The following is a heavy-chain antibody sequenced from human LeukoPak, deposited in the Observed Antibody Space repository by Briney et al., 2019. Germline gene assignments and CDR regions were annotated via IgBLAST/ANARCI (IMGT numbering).Heavy chain of an antibody. CDR3: ARCFRSGGSCYFDY. CDR1: GFTFSSYW. V-gene: IGHV3-74*01. J-gene: IGHJ4*02. Sequence: GGSLRLSCAASGFTFSSYWIHWVRQAPGKGLVWVSRINSDGSSTSYADSVKGRFTISRDNAKNTLYLQMNSLRAEDTAVYYCARCFRSGGSCYFDYWGQGTLVTVSS. CDR2: INSDGSST. D-gene: IGHD2-15*01.